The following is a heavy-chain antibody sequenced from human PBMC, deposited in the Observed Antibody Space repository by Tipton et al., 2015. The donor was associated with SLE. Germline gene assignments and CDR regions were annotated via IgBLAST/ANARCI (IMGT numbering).Heavy chain of an antibody. Sequence: LRLSCTVSAGSISSYYWSWIRQPPGKGLEWIGDIYYSGSTNYNPSLKSRVTISIDTSKNHFSLKVNSVTAADRAVYYCARGYYYYMDVWGKGTTVTVSS. J-gene: IGHJ6*03. CDR2: IYYSGST. CDR1: AGSISSYY. CDR3: ARGYYYYMDV. V-gene: IGHV4-59*01.